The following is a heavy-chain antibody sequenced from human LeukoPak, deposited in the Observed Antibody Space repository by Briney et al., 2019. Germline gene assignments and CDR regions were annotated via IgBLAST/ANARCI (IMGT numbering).Heavy chain of an antibody. V-gene: IGHV3-66*01. CDR3: ARKGGWLVRGYYFDY. Sequence: GGSLRLSCAASGFTVSSNYTSWVRQAPGKGLEWVSVIYSGGSTYYADSVKGRFTISRDNSKNTLYLQMNSLRAEDTAVYYCARKGGWLVRGYYFDYWGQGTLVTVSS. D-gene: IGHD6-19*01. J-gene: IGHJ4*02. CDR2: IYSGGST. CDR1: GFTVSSNY.